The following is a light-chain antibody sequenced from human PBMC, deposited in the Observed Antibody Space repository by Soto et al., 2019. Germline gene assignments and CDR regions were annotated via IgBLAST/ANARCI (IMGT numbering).Light chain of an antibody. J-gene: IGKJ5*01. Sequence: EIVLTQSLATLCLSPGERATLSCRTSQGVSNYFAWYQQKPGRAPRRLIYDASSRATGIRASFIGSGSGTDVTLTISILEPDDFALYYCQQRNYSPITFGRGTRLEIK. CDR3: QQRNYSPIT. V-gene: IGKV3-11*01. CDR1: QGVSNY. CDR2: DAS.